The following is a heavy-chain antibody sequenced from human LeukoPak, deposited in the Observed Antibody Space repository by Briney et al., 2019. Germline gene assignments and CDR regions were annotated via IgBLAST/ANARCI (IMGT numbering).Heavy chain of an antibody. CDR2: IRYDGSNK. CDR1: GFTFSSYG. J-gene: IGHJ6*02. Sequence: QSGGSLRLSCAASGFTFSSYGMHWVRQAPGKGLEWVAVIRYDGSNKYYADSVKGRFTISRDNSKNTLYLQMSSLRAEDTAVYYCARRYYYGSADYYGMDVWGQGTTVTVSS. D-gene: IGHD3-10*01. CDR3: ARRYYYGSADYYGMDV. V-gene: IGHV3-33*01.